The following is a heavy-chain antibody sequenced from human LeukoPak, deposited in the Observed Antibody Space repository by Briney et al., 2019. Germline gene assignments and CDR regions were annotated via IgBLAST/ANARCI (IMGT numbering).Heavy chain of an antibody. D-gene: IGHD3-10*01. CDR1: GFTFSSYG. CDR3: ARDKYGSGSYFDY. CDR2: IWYDGSNK. J-gene: IGHJ4*02. Sequence: RGSLGHSCAASGFTFSSYGMHWVRPAPGKRLGWVAVIWYDGSNKYYADSVKGRFTISRDNSKNTPYLQMNSRRAEDTAVYYCARDKYGSGSYFDYWGQGTLVTVSS. V-gene: IGHV3-33*01.